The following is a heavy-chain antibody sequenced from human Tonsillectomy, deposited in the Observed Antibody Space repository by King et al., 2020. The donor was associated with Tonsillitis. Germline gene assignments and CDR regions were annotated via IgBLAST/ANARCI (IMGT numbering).Heavy chain of an antibody. J-gene: IGHJ4*02. CDR3: AKAGTAMSRPDY. D-gene: IGHD5-18*01. CDR1: GFTFSSYG. CDR2: ISYDGSNK. V-gene: IGHV3-30*18. Sequence: VQLVESGGGVVQPGRSLRLSCAASGFTFSSYGMHWVRQAPGKGLEWWAVISYDGSNKYYADSVKGRFTISRDNSKNTLYLQMNSLRAEDTAVYYCAKAGTAMSRPDYWGQGTLVTVSS.